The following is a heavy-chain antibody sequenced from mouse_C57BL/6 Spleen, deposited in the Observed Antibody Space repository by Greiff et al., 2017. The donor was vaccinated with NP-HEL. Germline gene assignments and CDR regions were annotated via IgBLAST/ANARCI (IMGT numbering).Heavy chain of an antibody. J-gene: IGHJ1*03. CDR1: GFTFSDYY. CDR2: INYDGSST. V-gene: IGHV5-16*01. Sequence: EVKLVESEGGLVQPGSSMKLSCTASGFTFSDYYMAWVRQVPEKGLEWVANINYDGSSTYYLDSLKSRFIISRDNAKNILYLQMSSLKSEDTATYYCARVLFYYGSSYGYFDVWGTGTTVTVSS. D-gene: IGHD1-1*01. CDR3: ARVLFYYGSSYGYFDV.